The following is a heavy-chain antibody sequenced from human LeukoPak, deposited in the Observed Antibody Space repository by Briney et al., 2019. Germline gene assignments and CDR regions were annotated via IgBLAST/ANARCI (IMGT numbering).Heavy chain of an antibody. CDR2: INPNTGDT. V-gene: IGHV1-2*02. Sequence: ASVKVSCKASGYTFTGQDMHWVRQAPGQGLEWMGLINPNTGDTNYAQKFQGRVTMTRDTTISTAYMELSRLTSDDTAVHYCASYPRYSSSPPFDYWGQGTLVTVSA. CDR3: ASYPRYSSSPPFDY. CDR1: GYTFTGQD. J-gene: IGHJ4*02. D-gene: IGHD6-19*01.